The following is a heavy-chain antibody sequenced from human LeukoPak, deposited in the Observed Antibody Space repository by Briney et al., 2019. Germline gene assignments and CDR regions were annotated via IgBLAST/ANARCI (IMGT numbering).Heavy chain of an antibody. J-gene: IGHJ4*02. CDR1: GLTFDDYA. CDR2: ISGDGGST. D-gene: IGHD1-26*01. V-gene: IGHV3-43*02. Sequence: GGSLRLSCAASGLTFDDYAMHWVRQAPGKGLEWVSLISGDGGSTYYADSVKGRFTISRDNSKNSLYLQMNSLRTEDTALYYCAKVRLGGAKGYFDYWGQGTLVTVSS. CDR3: AKVRLGGAKGYFDY.